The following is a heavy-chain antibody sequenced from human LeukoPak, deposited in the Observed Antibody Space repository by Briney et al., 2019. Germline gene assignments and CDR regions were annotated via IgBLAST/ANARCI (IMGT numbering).Heavy chain of an antibody. D-gene: IGHD5-12*01. CDR1: GFNFNNFA. Sequence: GRSLRLSCEASGFNFNNFAFHWVRHTPGRGLECVAVIAYDGSNEYYADSVKGRFTFSRDNSKNTVYLQMNNVRPEDTAVYFCARDRDYWGYGGMDVWGRGTTVIVSS. J-gene: IGHJ6*02. V-gene: IGHV3-30*03. CDR3: ARDRDYWGYGGMDV. CDR2: IAYDGSNE.